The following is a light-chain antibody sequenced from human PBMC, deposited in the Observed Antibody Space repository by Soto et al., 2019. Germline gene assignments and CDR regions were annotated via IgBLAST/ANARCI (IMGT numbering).Light chain of an antibody. V-gene: IGKV3-15*01. CDR3: QQYNNWPLALT. CDR2: GAS. J-gene: IGKJ4*01. CDR1: QSVSSN. Sequence: EIVMTQSPATLSVSPGERATLSCRASQSVSSNLAWYQQKPGQAPRLLIYGASTRATGIPARFSGSASGTEFTLTISSLQSEDFAVYYCQQYNNWPLALTFGGGTKVEIK.